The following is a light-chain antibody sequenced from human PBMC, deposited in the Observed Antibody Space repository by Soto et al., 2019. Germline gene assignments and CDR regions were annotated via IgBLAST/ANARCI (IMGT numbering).Light chain of an antibody. CDR2: KAS. Sequence: DIQMTQSPSTLSASVGDRVTITCRASQSISSWLAWYQQKPGKAPKLLIYKASNLKSGVPSRFSGSASGTEFTLTISSLQPDDFATYYCQQYNSYWTFGQGTKVEIK. V-gene: IGKV1-5*03. J-gene: IGKJ1*01. CDR3: QQYNSYWT. CDR1: QSISSW.